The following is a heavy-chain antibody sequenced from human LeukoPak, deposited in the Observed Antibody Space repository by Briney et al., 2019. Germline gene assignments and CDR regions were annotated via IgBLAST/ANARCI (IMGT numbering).Heavy chain of an antibody. D-gene: IGHD5-18*01. Sequence: PGGSLRLSSAASGFTFSNYAMSWARQAPGKGLEWVSAISGSGGSTYYADSVKGRFTISRDNSKNTLYLQMNSLRAEDTAVYYCTKGTIWLPFDYWGQGTLVTVSS. J-gene: IGHJ4*02. CDR3: TKGTIWLPFDY. V-gene: IGHV3-23*01. CDR2: ISGSGGST. CDR1: GFTFSNYA.